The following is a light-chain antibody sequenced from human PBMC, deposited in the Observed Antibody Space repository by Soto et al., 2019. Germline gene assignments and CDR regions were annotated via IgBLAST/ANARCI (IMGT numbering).Light chain of an antibody. CDR1: QSVLYSPNNKNY. CDR3: QQYYSTPWT. V-gene: IGKV4-1*01. J-gene: IGKJ1*01. CDR2: WAS. Sequence: DILMTQSPDSLAVSLGERATINCRARQSVLYSPNNKNYLAWYQQKPGQPPKLLIYWASTRESGVPDRFSGSGSGTDFTLTISSLQAEDVAVYYCQQYYSTPWTFGQGTKVDIK.